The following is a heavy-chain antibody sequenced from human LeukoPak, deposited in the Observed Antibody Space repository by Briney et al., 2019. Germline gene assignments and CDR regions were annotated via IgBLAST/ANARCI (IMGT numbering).Heavy chain of an antibody. CDR2: INHSGST. D-gene: IGHD3-9*01. CDR1: GGSFSGYY. CDR3: ARVEDYDILTAGAVGGNRYPHY. V-gene: IGHV4-34*01. J-gene: IGHJ4*02. Sequence: SETLSLTCAVYGGSFSGYYWSWIRQPPGKGLEWVGEINHSGSTNYNPSLKRRVTISVDTSKNHFSLKLSSVTAADTPVYYCARVEDYDILTAGAVGGNRYPHYWGQGTLVTVSS.